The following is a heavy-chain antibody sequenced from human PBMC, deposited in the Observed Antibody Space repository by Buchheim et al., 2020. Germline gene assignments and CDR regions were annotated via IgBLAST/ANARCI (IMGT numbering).Heavy chain of an antibody. D-gene: IGHD1-26*01. CDR3: ARDSLDSGSYVSRAYYFDY. CDR2: IYYSGST. CDR1: GGSISSGDYY. V-gene: IGHV4-30-4*01. Sequence: QVQLQESGPGLVKPSQTLSLTCTVSGGSISSGDYYWSWIRQPPGKGLEWIGYIYYSGSTYYNPSLKSRVTISVDTSKNHVSLKLSSVTAADTAVYYCARDSLDSGSYVSRAYYFDYWGQGTL. J-gene: IGHJ4*02.